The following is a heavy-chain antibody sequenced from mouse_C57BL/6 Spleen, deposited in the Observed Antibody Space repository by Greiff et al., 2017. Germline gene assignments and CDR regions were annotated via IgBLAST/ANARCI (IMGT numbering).Heavy chain of an antibody. CDR1: GFTFSSYA. Sequence: DVQLVESGEGLVKPGGSLKLSCAASGFTFSSYAMSWVRQTPEKRLEWVAYISSGGDYIYYADTVKGRFTISRDNARNTLYLQMSSLKSEDTAMYYCTREEDYGYGYWYFDVWGTGTTVTVSS. CDR2: ISSGGDYI. V-gene: IGHV5-9-1*02. D-gene: IGHD2-2*01. J-gene: IGHJ1*03. CDR3: TREEDYGYGYWYFDV.